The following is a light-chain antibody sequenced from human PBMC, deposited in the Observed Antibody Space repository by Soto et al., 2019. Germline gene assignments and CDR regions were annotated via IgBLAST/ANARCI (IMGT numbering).Light chain of an antibody. J-gene: IGLJ7*01. CDR1: SSNIAGNT. V-gene: IGLV1-44*01. CDR3: ATWDDDLNAAV. Sequence: QAVVTQPPSLSGTPGQRVTLSCSGSSSNIAGNTVHWYQHLPGTAPKLLIYINDQRPSGVPGRFSASTSGTSASLAISGLQSDDEADYYCATWDDDLNAAVFGGGTQLTVL. CDR2: IND.